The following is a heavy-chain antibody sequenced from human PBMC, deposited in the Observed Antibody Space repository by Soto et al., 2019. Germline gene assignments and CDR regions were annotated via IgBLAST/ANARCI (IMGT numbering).Heavy chain of an antibody. CDR2: ISWNSGSI. CDR3: AKVSGYYTFDY. Sequence: GGSLRLSCAASGFTFDDYAMHWVRQAPGKGLEWVSGISWNSGSIGYADSVKGRLTISRDNAKNSLYLQMNSLRAEDTALYYCAKVSGYYTFDYWGQGTLVTVSS. J-gene: IGHJ4*02. V-gene: IGHV3-9*01. CDR1: GFTFDDYA. D-gene: IGHD3-3*01.